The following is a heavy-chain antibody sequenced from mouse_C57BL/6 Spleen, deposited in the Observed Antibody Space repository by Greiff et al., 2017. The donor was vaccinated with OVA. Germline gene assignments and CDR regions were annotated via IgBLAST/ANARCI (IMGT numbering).Heavy chain of an antibody. Sequence: EVHLVESGPGLVKPSQSLSLTCSVTGYSITSGYYWNWIRQFPGNKLEWMGYISYDGSNNYNPSLKNRISITRDTSKNQFFLKLNSVTTEDTATYYCAREAHELGYFDDWGQGTTLTVSS. CDR1: GYSITSGYY. CDR3: AREAHELGYFDD. J-gene: IGHJ2*01. CDR2: ISYDGSN. D-gene: IGHD4-1*01. V-gene: IGHV3-6*01.